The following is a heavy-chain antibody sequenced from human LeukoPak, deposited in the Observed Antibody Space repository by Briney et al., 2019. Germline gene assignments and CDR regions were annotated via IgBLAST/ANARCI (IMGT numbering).Heavy chain of an antibody. J-gene: IGHJ4*02. Sequence: GGSLRLSCAASGFTVSSNFMSWVRQAPGKGLEWVSIIYSDSTTYYADSVKGRFTISRDNSKNTVYLHMSSLRPEDTAVYYCSKGGPLGDTNRFDHWGQGILVSVSS. CDR2: IYSDSTT. CDR1: GFTVSSNF. V-gene: IGHV3-53*05. CDR3: SKGGPLGDTNRFDH. D-gene: IGHD4-17*01.